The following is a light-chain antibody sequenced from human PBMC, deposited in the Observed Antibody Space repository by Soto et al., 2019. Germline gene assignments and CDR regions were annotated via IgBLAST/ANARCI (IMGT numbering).Light chain of an antibody. J-gene: IGKJ1*01. CDR1: QGIRND. CDR3: LQDYNYPWT. Sequence: AIQMTQSPSSLSASVGDRVTITCRASQGIRNDLGWYQQKPGKAPNLLIYAASTLQSGVPSRFSGSGSGTGFTLTISSLQPEDCATYYCLQDYNYPWTFGQGTKVDI. V-gene: IGKV1-6*01. CDR2: AAS.